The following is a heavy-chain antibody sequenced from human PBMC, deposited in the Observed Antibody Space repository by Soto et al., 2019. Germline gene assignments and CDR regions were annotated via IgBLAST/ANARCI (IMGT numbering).Heavy chain of an antibody. CDR1: GFTFSSYA. V-gene: IGHV3-30-3*01. D-gene: IGHD6-19*01. Sequence: PGGSLRLSCAASGFTFSSYAMHWVRQAPGKGLEWVAVISYDGSNKYYADSVKGRSTISRDNSKNTLYLQMNSLRAEDTAVYYCARDGYSSGLNEGYYYGMDVWGQGTTVTVSS. J-gene: IGHJ6*02. CDR2: ISYDGSNK. CDR3: ARDGYSSGLNEGYYYGMDV.